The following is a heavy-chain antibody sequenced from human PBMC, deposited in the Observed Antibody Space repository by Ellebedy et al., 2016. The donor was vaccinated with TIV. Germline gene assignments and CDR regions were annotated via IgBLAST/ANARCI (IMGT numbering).Heavy chain of an antibody. Sequence: SETLSLXXTVSGCSISSGSYYWSWVRQPAGKGLEWIGRISSGGTSYNPSLRSRVTMSVDTSKNQFSLRLTSVMAADAAVYYCARGHNWFDLWGQGTLVIVSS. V-gene: IGHV4-61*02. J-gene: IGHJ5*02. CDR3: ARGHNWFDL. CDR1: GCSISSGSYY. CDR2: ISSGGT.